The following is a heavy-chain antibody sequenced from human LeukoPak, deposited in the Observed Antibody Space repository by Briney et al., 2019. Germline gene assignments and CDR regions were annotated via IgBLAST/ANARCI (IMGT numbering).Heavy chain of an antibody. CDR3: AKDLGDPFDY. V-gene: IGHV3-23*01. Sequence: GGSLRLSCAASGFTFRSYAMNWVRQAPGKGLEWVSSISGSGGSTYYADSVKGRFTIPRDNSKNTLYLQMNSLRADDTAVYYCAKDLGDPFDYWGQGTLVTVSS. CDR1: GFTFRSYA. J-gene: IGHJ4*02. D-gene: IGHD3-10*01. CDR2: ISGSGGST.